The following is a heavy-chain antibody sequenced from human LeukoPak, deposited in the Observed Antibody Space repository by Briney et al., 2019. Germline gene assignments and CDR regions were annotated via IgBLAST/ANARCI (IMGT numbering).Heavy chain of an antibody. D-gene: IGHD3-22*01. CDR3: ARATYYYDSSGYYRSPDFGY. CDR2: INPSGGST. J-gene: IGHJ4*02. Sequence: ASVKVSCKASGGTFSSYAISWVRQAPGQGLEWMGIINPSGGSTSYAQKFQGRVTMTRDTSTSTVYMELSSLRSEDTAVYYCARATYYYDSSGYYRSPDFGYWGQGTLVTVSS. V-gene: IGHV1-46*01. CDR1: GGTFSSYA.